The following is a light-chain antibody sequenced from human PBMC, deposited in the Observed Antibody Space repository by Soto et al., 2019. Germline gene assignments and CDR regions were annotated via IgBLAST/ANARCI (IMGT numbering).Light chain of an antibody. J-gene: IGLJ1*01. V-gene: IGLV1-40*01. CDR2: GNS. CDR3: QSYDSSLSGYV. Sequence: QSVLTQPPSVSGAPGQRVTISCTDSSSNIGAGYDVHWYQQLPGTAPKLLIYGNSNRPSGVPDRFSGSKSGTSASLAITGLQAEDEADYYCQSYDSSLSGYVFGTGTKVTVL. CDR1: SSNIGAGYD.